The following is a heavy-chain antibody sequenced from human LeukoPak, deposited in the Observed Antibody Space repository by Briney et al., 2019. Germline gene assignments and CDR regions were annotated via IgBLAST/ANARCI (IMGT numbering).Heavy chain of an antibody. CDR1: AGSISIVDYD. D-gene: IGHD2-2*01. V-gene: IGHV4-30-4*08. CDR3: ASNPSYCSSTSCYLNAFDI. CDR2: FYYSGST. Sequence: SESLSLACPLSAGSISIVDYDWSWIRQPRGRGLEWLGHFYYSGSTYYNPSLKSRVTLSVDTSKNQFSLKLSSVTAADTAVYYCASNPSYCSSTSCYLNAFDIWGQGTMVTVSS. J-gene: IGHJ3*02.